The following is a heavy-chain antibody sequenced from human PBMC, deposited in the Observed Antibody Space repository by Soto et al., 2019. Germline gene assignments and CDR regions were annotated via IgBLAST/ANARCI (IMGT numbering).Heavy chain of an antibody. CDR3: VRHWSDYYYYMDV. Sequence: SETLSLTCTVSGGSISSSSYYWGWIRQPPGKGLEWIGSIYYSGSTYYNPSLKSRVTISVDTSKNQFSLKLSSVTAADTAVYYCVRHWSDYYYYMDVWGKGTTVTVSS. V-gene: IGHV4-39*01. CDR2: IYYSGST. J-gene: IGHJ6*03. CDR1: GGSISSSSYY.